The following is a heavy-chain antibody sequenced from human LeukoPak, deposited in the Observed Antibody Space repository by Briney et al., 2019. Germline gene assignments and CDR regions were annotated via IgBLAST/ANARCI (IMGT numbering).Heavy chain of an antibody. V-gene: IGHV4-59*08. CDR3: AIRYYDFWSGRGYYMDV. Sequence: SETLSLTCTVSGGSISSHYWSWIRQPPGKGLEWIGSMYYSGSTNYNPSLKSRVTMSVDTSKNQFSLKLSSVTAADTAVYYCAIRYYDFWSGRGYYMDVWGKGTTVTVSS. CDR2: MYYSGST. CDR1: GGSISSHY. J-gene: IGHJ6*03. D-gene: IGHD3-3*01.